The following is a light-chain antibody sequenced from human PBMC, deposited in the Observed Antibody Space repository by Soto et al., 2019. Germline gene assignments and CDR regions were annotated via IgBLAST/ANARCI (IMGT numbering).Light chain of an antibody. Sequence: TQSPSTLSASVGDRVTITCRASETIISWLAWYQQKPGQAPRLLIYDASNRATGIPARFSGSGSGTDFTLTISSLEPEDFAVYYCQQRSNWPRTFGQGTKVEIK. J-gene: IGKJ1*01. CDR2: DAS. V-gene: IGKV3-11*01. CDR3: QQRSNWPRT. CDR1: ETIISW.